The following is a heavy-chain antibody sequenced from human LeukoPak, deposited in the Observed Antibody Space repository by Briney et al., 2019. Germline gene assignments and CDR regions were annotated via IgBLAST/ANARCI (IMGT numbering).Heavy chain of an antibody. CDR1: GFTFSSYW. D-gene: IGHD4-23*01. Sequence: GGSLRLSCAASGFTFSSYWMHWVRQAPGKGLVWVSRINSDGSSTSYADSVKGRFTISRDNAKNTLYLQMNSLRAEDTAVYYCARGRTTVVTAIDYWGQGTLVTVSS. CDR3: ARGRTTVVTAIDY. J-gene: IGHJ4*02. CDR2: INSDGSST. V-gene: IGHV3-74*01.